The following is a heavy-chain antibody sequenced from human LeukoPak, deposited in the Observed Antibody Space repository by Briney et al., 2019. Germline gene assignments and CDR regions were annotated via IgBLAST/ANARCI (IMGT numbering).Heavy chain of an antibody. V-gene: IGHV1-2*02. CDR3: ARANYYDSSGSDY. J-gene: IGHJ4*02. Sequence: GASVKVSCKASGYTFTGYYIHWVRQAPGQGPEWMGWINPNSGGTNYAQKSRGRVTMTRDTSISTAYMELSRLRSDDTAVYYCARANYYDSSGSDYWGQGTLVTVPS. D-gene: IGHD3-22*01. CDR2: INPNSGGT. CDR1: GYTFTGYY.